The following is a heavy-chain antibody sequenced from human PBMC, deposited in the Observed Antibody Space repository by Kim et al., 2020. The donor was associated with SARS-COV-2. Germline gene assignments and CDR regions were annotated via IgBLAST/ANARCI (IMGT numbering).Heavy chain of an antibody. J-gene: IGHJ4*02. CDR1: GFTFSNYA. CDR2: IRGSGRDT. D-gene: IGHD4-4*01. V-gene: IGHV3-23*01. CDR3: AKSATETTTFLDY. Sequence: GGSLRLSCAASGFTFSNYAMSWVRQAPGKGLDWVSAIRGSGRDTYHADSVKGRFTISRDNSKNTLYLQMNSLRAEDTAVYYCAKSATETTTFLDYWAQGILVPVPS.